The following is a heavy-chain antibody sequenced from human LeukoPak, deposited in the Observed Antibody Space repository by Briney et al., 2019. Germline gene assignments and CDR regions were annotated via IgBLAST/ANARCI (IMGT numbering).Heavy chain of an antibody. J-gene: IGHJ4*02. Sequence: GRSLTLSCAASGFTFSSYGMHWVRQAPGKGLEWVAIIWYDESKKFYADSVKGRFTISRDNSKNTLYLQINSLRAEDTAVYYCTREPSGIGVTAPEFDYWGQGTLVTVSS. D-gene: IGHD2-21*02. CDR1: GFTFSSYG. CDR3: TREPSGIGVTAPEFDY. CDR2: IWYDESKK. V-gene: IGHV3-33*01.